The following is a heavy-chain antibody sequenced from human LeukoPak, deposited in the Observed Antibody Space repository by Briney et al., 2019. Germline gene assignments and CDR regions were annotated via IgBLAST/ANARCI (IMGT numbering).Heavy chain of an antibody. V-gene: IGHV4-59*08. J-gene: IGHJ3*02. Sequence: PSETLSLTCTVSGGSISSYYWSWIRQPPGKGLEWIGYIYYSGSTNYNPSLKSRVTISVDTSKNQFSLKLSSVTAADTAVYYCARHPIAVAGTLRNLAFDIWGQGTMVTVSS. CDR1: GGSISSYY. D-gene: IGHD6-19*01. CDR3: ARHPIAVAGTLRNLAFDI. CDR2: IYYSGST.